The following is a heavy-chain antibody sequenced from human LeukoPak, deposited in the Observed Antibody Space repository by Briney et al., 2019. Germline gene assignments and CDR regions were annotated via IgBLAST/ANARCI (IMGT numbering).Heavy chain of an antibody. D-gene: IGHD3-22*01. Sequence: PGGSLRLSCAASGFTFSTYAMSWVRQAPGEGLEWVSAISASGGSTNYADSVKGRFTISRDNSKNTLYLLMDSLRAEDTAVYYCARYYYDSTTRAYYFDYWGQGTLVTVSS. J-gene: IGHJ4*02. CDR1: GFTFSTYA. CDR3: ARYYYDSTTRAYYFDY. V-gene: IGHV3-23*01. CDR2: ISASGGST.